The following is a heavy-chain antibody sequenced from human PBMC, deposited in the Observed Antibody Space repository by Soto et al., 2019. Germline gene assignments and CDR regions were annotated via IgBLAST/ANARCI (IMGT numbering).Heavy chain of an antibody. J-gene: IGHJ4*02. CDR3: ARHSFGIVGATSFDY. V-gene: IGHV5-51*01. CDR2: IYPGDSDT. D-gene: IGHD1-26*01. CDR1: GYSFTSYW. Sequence: GESLKISCKGSGYSFTSYWIGWVRQMPGKGLEWMGIIYPGDSDTRYSPSFQGQVTISADKSISTAYLQWSSLKASDTAMYYCARHSFGIVGATSFDYWGQGTLVTVSS.